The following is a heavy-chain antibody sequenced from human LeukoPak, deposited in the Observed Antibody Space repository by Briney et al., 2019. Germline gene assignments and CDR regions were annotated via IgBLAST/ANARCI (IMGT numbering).Heavy chain of an antibody. CDR2: ITPYNGNT. Sequence: ASVKVSCKASGYTFTSYGISWVRQAPGQGLKWRGGITPYNGNTRYAHKFQGRVTMTTDTSTSTVYMDLRSLTSDDTAVYYCARDYGDMYYYGMAVWGQGTTVTVSS. CDR1: GYTFTSYG. J-gene: IGHJ6*02. CDR3: ARDYGDMYYYGMAV. V-gene: IGHV1-18*01. D-gene: IGHD4-17*01.